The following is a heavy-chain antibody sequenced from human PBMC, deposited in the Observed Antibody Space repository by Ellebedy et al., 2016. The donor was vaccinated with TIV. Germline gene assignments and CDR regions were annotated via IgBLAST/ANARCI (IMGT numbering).Heavy chain of an antibody. CDR2: IKQDGSEK. D-gene: IGHD3-10*01. J-gene: IGHJ4*02. CDR3: ARDWAGALDH. CDR1: GFTFSDYW. Sequence: PGGSLRLSCAASGFTFSDYWMAWVRQAPGEGPEWVANIKQDGSEKNYVDSVKGRFTISRDNAKDSLYLQMSSLRADDTAVYYCARDWAGALDHWGQGALVTVSS. V-gene: IGHV3-7*03.